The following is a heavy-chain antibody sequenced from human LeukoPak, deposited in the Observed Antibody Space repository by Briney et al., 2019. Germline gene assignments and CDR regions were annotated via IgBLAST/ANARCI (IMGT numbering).Heavy chain of an antibody. CDR2: ISGSGGST. CDR3: AKCGGYSTSNWFDP. Sequence: PPGGSLRLSCAASGFTFSSYAMSWVRQAPGKGLEWVSAISGSGGSTHYADSVKGRFTISRDNSKNTLYLKMNSLRAEDTAVYYCAKCGGYSTSNWFDPWGQGALVTVSS. CDR1: GFTFSSYA. J-gene: IGHJ5*02. D-gene: IGHD1-26*01. V-gene: IGHV3-23*01.